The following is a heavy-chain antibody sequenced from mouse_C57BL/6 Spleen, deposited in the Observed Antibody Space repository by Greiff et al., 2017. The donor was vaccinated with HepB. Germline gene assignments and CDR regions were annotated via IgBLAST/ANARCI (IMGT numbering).Heavy chain of an antibody. CDR3: ERRDYYGSAYWYFDV. V-gene: IGHV1-19*01. CDR1: GYTFTDYY. CDR2: INPYNGGT. Sequence: EVQLQQSGPVLVKPGASVKMSCKASGYTFTDYYMNWVKQSHGKSLEWIGVINPYNGGTSYNQKFKGKATLTVDKSSSTAYMELNSLTSEDSAVYYCERRDYYGSAYWYFDVWGTGTTVTVSS. J-gene: IGHJ1*03. D-gene: IGHD1-1*01.